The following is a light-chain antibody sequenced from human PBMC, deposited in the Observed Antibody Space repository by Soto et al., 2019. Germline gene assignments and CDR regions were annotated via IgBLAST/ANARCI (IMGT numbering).Light chain of an antibody. CDR1: SSNIGSNT. V-gene: IGLV1-44*01. Sequence: QSALTQPPSASGTPGQRVTISCSGSSSNIGSNTVNWYQQLPGTAPKLLINSNNQRPSGVPDRFSGSKSGTSASLAISGLQSEDEADYYCAAWDDSLNGVVFGGGTKVTVL. J-gene: IGLJ2*01. CDR3: AAWDDSLNGVV. CDR2: SNN.